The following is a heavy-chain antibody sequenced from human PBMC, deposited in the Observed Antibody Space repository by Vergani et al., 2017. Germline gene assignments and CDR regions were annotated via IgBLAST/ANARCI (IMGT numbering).Heavy chain of an antibody. CDR1: GGSLSSGGYY. CDR3: ARITIFGVVEPYYFDY. V-gene: IGHV4-31*03. Sequence: QVQLPESGPGLVKPSQTLSLTCTVSGGSLSSGGYYWSWIRQHPGKGLEWIGYIYYSGSTYYNPSLKSRVTISVDTSKNQFSLKLSSVTAADTAVYYCARITIFGVVEPYYFDYWGQGTLVTVSS. D-gene: IGHD3-3*01. J-gene: IGHJ4*02. CDR2: IYYSGST.